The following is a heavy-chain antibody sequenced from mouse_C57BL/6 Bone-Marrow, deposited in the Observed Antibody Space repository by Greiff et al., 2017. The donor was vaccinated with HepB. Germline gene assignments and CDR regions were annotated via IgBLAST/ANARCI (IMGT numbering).Heavy chain of an antibody. Sequence: EVKVVESGGDLVKPGGSLKLSCAASGFTFSSYGMSWVRQTPDKRLEWVATISSGGSYTYYPDSVKGRFTISRDNAKNTLYLQMSSLKSEDTAMYYCAGPNWYSCAYWGQGTLVTVSA. J-gene: IGHJ3*01. CDR1: GFTFSSYG. V-gene: IGHV5-6*01. D-gene: IGHD4-1*01. CDR2: ISSGGSYT. CDR3: AGPNWYSCAY.